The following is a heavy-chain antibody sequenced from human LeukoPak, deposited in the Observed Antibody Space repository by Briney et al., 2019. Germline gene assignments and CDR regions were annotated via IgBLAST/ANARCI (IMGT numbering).Heavy chain of an antibody. J-gene: IGHJ4*02. Sequence: SVKVSCKASGGTFSSYAISWVRQAPGQGLEWMGGIIPIFGTANYAQKFQGRVTITADESTSTAYMELSSLRSEDTAVYYCARNYDFWSGYYGEDYWGQGTLVTVSS. CDR2: IIPIFGTA. CDR1: GGTFSSYA. V-gene: IGHV1-69*13. CDR3: ARNYDFWSGYYGEDY. D-gene: IGHD3-3*01.